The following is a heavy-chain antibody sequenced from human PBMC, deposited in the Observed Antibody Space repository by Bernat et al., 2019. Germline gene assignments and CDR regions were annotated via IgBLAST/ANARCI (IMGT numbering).Heavy chain of an antibody. D-gene: IGHD2-2*01. CDR2: ISYDGSNK. Sequence: QVQLVESGGGVVQPGRSLRLSCAASGFTFSSHGMHWVRQAPGKGLEWVAVISYDGSNKQYVDSMKGRFTISRDNSKNTLYLQMNSLRAEDTAVYYCAKDGLRGGVPDTFDYWGQGILVTVSS. J-gene: IGHJ4*02. V-gene: IGHV3-30*18. CDR1: GFTFSSHG. CDR3: AKDGLRGGVPDTFDY.